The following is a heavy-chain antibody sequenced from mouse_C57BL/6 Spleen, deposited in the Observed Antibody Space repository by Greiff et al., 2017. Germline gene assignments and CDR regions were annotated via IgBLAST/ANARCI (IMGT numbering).Heavy chain of an antibody. D-gene: IGHD2-14*01. CDR2: IYPGSGST. J-gene: IGHJ2*01. CDR1: GYTFTSFW. V-gene: IGHV1-55*01. CDR3: ARYEYYWYDFDY. Sequence: QVQLQQSGAELVKPGASVKMSCKASGYTFTSFWMTWVKQRPGQGLEWIGDIYPGSGSTTYNEKFKSKATLTVDTSSSTAYMQLSSLTSEDSAVYYCARYEYYWYDFDYWGQGTTVTVSS.